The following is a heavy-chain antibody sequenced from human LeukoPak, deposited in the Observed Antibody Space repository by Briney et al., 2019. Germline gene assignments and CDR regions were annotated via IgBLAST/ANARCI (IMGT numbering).Heavy chain of an antibody. J-gene: IGHJ6*02. Sequence: SETLSLTCNVSGGTIRSYYWSWIRQTPGKELEWIGYIYYTGSTNYNPSLNSRVTMSVDTSKNQFSLKLSSVTAADTAVYYCARGTLRGYYGMDVWGQGTTVTISS. CDR3: ARGTLRGYYGMDV. V-gene: IGHV4-59*12. CDR1: GGTIRSYY. D-gene: IGHD1-1*01. CDR2: IYYTGST.